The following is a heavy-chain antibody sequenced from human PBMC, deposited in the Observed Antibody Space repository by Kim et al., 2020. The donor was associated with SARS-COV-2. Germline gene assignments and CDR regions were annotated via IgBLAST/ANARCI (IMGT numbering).Heavy chain of an antibody. CDR2: VSANGRTI. CDR1: GFSFSSHE. V-gene: IGHV3-48*03. D-gene: IGHD4-17*01. CDR3: ARETTVSPDGLDI. J-gene: IGHJ3*02. Sequence: GSLRLSCEASGFSFSSHEINWVRQAPGKGLEWISYVSANGRTIYYADSVKGRFTISRDNAKNSLYMQMNSLRAEDTAVYYCARETTVSPDGLDIWGQGTMVTVS.